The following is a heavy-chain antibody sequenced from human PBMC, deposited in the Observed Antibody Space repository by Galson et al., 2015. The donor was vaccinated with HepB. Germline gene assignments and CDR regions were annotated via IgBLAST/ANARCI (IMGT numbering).Heavy chain of an antibody. CDR3: ARKPHYSYPYSYGLDV. Sequence: SETLSLTCAVYGGSFSGYYWSWIRQPPGKGLEWIGEINHSGSTNYNPSLKSRVTIPVDTSKNQFYLKLSSVTAADTAVYYCARKPHYSYPYSYGLDVWGQGTTVTVSS. CDR1: GGSFSGYY. V-gene: IGHV4-34*01. J-gene: IGHJ6*02. CDR2: INHSGST. D-gene: IGHD5-18*01.